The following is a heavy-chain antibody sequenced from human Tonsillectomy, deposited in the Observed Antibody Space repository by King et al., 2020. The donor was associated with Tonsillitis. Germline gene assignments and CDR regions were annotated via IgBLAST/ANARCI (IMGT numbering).Heavy chain of an antibody. J-gene: IGHJ6*02. Sequence: VQLVESGGGVVQPGRSLRLSCVASGFTFSSYGMHWVRQAPGKGLEWVAVISYEGSKKFYKDSVKGRFTISRDSTKNTLYLQMNSLGTEDAAVCYCAKEGGGSFYPGVYSFGMAVGGQGTTVTVSS. V-gene: IGHV3-30*18. D-gene: IGHD1-26*01. CDR1: GFTFSSYG. CDR3: AKEGGGSFYPGVYSFGMAV. CDR2: ISYEGSKK.